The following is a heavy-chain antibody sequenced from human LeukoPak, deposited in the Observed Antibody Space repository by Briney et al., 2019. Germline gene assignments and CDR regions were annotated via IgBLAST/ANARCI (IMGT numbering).Heavy chain of an antibody. D-gene: IGHD3-10*01. CDR2: IIPILGIA. CDR3: ARDWGMVRGVMIV. CDR1: GGTFSSYA. Sequence: GASVKISCKASGGTFSSYAISWVRQAPGQGLEWMGRIIPILGIANYAQKFQGRVTITADKSTSTAYMELSSLRSEDTAVYYCARDWGMVRGVMIVWGQGTLVTVSS. J-gene: IGHJ4*02. V-gene: IGHV1-69*04.